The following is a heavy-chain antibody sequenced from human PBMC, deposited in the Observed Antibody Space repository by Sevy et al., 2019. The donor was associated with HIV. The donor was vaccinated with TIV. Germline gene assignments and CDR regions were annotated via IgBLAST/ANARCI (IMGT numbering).Heavy chain of an antibody. V-gene: IGHV3-9*01. Sequence: GGSLRLSCAASGFKFNEYAMHWVRQAPGKGLEWVSGINWNSDNIGYADSVKGRFTISRDNAKNFLYLEMNSLRAEDTALYYCVKDLGVGVLRGVLIKMEAYDMWGQGTMVTVSS. J-gene: IGHJ3*02. CDR1: GFKFNEYA. D-gene: IGHD3-10*01. CDR3: VKDLGVGVLRGVLIKMEAYDM. CDR2: INWNSDNI.